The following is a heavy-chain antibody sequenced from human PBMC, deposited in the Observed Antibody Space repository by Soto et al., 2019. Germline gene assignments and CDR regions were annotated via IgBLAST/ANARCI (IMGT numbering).Heavy chain of an antibody. D-gene: IGHD3-22*01. Sequence: PGESLKISCNGSGYSFTSYWIGCVRQMPGKGLEWMGIIYPGDSDTRYSPSFQGQVTISADKSISTAYLQWSSLKASDTAMYYCARQVPAGYYDSSGYAAFDIWVQGTMVTVS. CDR3: ARQVPAGYYDSSGYAAFDI. V-gene: IGHV5-51*01. CDR2: IYPGDSDT. CDR1: GYSFTSYW. J-gene: IGHJ3*02.